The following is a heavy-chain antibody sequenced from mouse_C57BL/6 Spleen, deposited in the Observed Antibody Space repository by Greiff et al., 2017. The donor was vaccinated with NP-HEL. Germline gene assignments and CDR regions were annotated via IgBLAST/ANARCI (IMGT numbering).Heavy chain of an antibody. CDR2: IYPGDGDT. D-gene: IGHD2-1*01. CDR1: GYAFSSSW. Sequence: VQLQQSGPELVKPGASVKISCKASGYAFSSSWMNWVKQRPGKGLEWIGRIYPGDGDTNYNGKFKGKATLTADKSSSTAYMQLSSLTSEDSAVYFCARDYGNDYWYFDVWGTGTTVTVSS. V-gene: IGHV1-82*01. J-gene: IGHJ1*03. CDR3: ARDYGNDYWYFDV.